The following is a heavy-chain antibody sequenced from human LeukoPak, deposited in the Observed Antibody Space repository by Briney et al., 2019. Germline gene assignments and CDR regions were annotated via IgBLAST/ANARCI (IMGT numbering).Heavy chain of an antibody. CDR1: GGTFSNYA. D-gene: IGHD3-16*01. CDR2: IIPIFGTA. V-gene: IGHV1-69*06. Sequence: SVKVSCKASGGTFSNYAISWVRQAPGQGLEWMGGIIPIFGTANYAQKFRGRVTITADKSTRTAYMELSSLRSEDTAVYYCASDNDSRDPPHFDYWGQGTLVTVSS. J-gene: IGHJ4*02. CDR3: ASDNDSRDPPHFDY.